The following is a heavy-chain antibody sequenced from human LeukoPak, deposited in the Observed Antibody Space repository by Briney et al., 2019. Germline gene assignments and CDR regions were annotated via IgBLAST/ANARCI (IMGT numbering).Heavy chain of an antibody. J-gene: IGHJ4*02. CDR2: IHYSGSA. V-gene: IGHV4-31*03. D-gene: IGHD3-22*01. CDR1: GGSIRTSSYF. CDR3: ARDNRNLDTRGLPEYYIDI. Sequence: SETLSLTCTVSGGSIRTSSYFWSWIRQYPGKVLEWIGYIHYSGSASYHPSLESRVTISLDTSKNQFSLQVRSVTAADTAVYYCARDNRNLDTRGLPEYYIDIWGQGSLVTVSS.